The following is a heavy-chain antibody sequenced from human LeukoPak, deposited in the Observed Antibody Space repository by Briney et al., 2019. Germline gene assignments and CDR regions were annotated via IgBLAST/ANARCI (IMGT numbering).Heavy chain of an antibody. V-gene: IGHV3-23*01. J-gene: IGHJ4*02. CDR2: LGGSGGSI. Sequence: GGSLRLSCVASGFTFSSHAMNWVRQAPGKGLECVSGLGGSGGSIYYADSVKGRFTISRDNSTNTLYLQMNSLRAEDTAVYYCAKDLLWFGESLYPQFDYWGQGTLVTVSS. D-gene: IGHD3-10*01. CDR3: AKDLLWFGESLYPQFDY. CDR1: GFTFSSHA.